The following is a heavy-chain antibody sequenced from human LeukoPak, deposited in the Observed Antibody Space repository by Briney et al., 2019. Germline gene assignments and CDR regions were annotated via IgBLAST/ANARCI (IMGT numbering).Heavy chain of an antibody. V-gene: IGHV4-4*07. CDR1: GGSISSYY. D-gene: IGHD1-26*01. J-gene: IGHJ4*02. Sequence: SETLSLTCTDSGGSISSYYWSWIRQPAGKGLEWIGRIYTSGSTNYNASLKSRVSMSVDTSKNQFSLKLSSVTAADTAVFYCARENSGSYREFDYWGQGTLVTVSS. CDR2: IYTSGST. CDR3: ARENSGSYREFDY.